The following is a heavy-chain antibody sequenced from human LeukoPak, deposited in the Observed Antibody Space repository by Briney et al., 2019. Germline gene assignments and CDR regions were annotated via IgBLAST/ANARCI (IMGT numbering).Heavy chain of an antibody. CDR2: INHSGST. CDR1: GGSFNGYY. Sequence: SETLSLTCAVYGGSFNGYYWSWIRQPPGKGLEWIGEINHSGSTNYNPSLKSRVTISVDTSKNQFSLKLSSVTAADTAVYYCARSASYYFDYWGQGTLVTVSS. CDR3: ARSASYYFDY. J-gene: IGHJ4*02. V-gene: IGHV4-34*01.